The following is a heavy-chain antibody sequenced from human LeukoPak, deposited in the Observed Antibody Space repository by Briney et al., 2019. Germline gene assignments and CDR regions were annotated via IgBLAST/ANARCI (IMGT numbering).Heavy chain of an antibody. CDR1: GFTFSSYA. V-gene: IGHV3-30*04. D-gene: IGHD6-13*01. CDR2: ISYDGSNK. Sequence: PGGSLRLSCAASGFTFSSYAMHWVRQAPGKGLEWVAVISYDGSNKYYADSVKGRFTISRDNSKNTLYLQMNSLGAEDTAVYYCARPLASSSFPDAFDIWGQGTMVTVSS. J-gene: IGHJ3*02. CDR3: ARPLASSSFPDAFDI.